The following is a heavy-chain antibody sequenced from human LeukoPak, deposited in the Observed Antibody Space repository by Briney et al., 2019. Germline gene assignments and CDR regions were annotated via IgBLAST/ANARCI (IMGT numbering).Heavy chain of an antibody. V-gene: IGHV3-48*03. CDR2: ISSSGSTI. CDR3: ARDYLNYGDFRGFPFDY. CDR1: GFTFSSYE. J-gene: IGHJ4*02. Sequence: TGGSLRLSCAASGFTFSSYEMNWVRQAPGKGLEWVSYISSSGSTIYYADSVKGRFAISRDNAKNSLYLQMNSLRAEDTAVYYCARDYLNYGDFRGFPFDYWGQGTLVTVSS. D-gene: IGHD4-17*01.